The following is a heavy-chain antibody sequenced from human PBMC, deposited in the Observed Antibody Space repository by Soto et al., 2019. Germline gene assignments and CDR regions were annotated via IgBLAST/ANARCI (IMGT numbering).Heavy chain of an antibody. CDR2: ISAYNGNT. CDR3: ASVPPPPRE. J-gene: IGHJ4*02. D-gene: IGHD1-26*01. V-gene: IGHV1-18*01. Sequence: CKAPGYTVTRYLIMGVRQPLGQGLEWMGWISAYNGNTNYAQKLQGRVTMTTDTSTSTAYMELRSLSSYDTAVYYCASVPPPPREWGQGTLVTVPQ. CDR1: GYTVTRYL.